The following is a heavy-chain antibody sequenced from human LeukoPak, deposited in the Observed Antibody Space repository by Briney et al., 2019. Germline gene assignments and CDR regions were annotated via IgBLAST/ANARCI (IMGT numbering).Heavy chain of an antibody. J-gene: IGHJ6*02. CDR1: GGSISNYY. CDR3: ASRPYYFDYGMDV. CDR2: MYYSGST. Sequence: PSETLSLTCTVSGGSISNYYWSWIRQPPGKGLEWIGYMYYSGSTYYNPSLKSRVTISVDTSKNQFSLKLSSVSAADTAVYYCASRPYYFDYGMDVWGQGTTVTVSS. V-gene: IGHV4-30-4*01.